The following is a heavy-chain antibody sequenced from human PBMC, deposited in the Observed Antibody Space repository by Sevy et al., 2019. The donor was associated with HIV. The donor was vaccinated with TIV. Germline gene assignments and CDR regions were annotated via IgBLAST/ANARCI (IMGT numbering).Heavy chain of an antibody. J-gene: IGHJ4*02. CDR1: GGSISSYY. V-gene: IGHV4-4*07. CDR2: IYTSGST. D-gene: IGHD2-15*01. CDR3: ARGSSNCGGGSCYDY. Sequence: SETLSLTCTVSGGSISSYYWSWIRQPAGKGLEWIGRIYTSGSTNYNPSLKSRVTMSVDTSKNQFSLKLSSVTAADTAVYYCARGSSNCGGGSCYDYWGQGTLVTVSS.